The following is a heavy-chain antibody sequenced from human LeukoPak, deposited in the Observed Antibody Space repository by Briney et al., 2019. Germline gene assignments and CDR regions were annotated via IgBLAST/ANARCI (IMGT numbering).Heavy chain of an antibody. CDR2: ISGSGGST. V-gene: IGHV3-23*01. J-gene: IGHJ4*02. CDR1: GFIFRKYG. Sequence: GGSLRLSCAASGFIFRKYGMNWVRQAPGKGLEWVSAISGSGGSTYYADSVKGRFTISRDNSKNTLYLQMNSLRAEDTAVYYCAKDRAVVYYDFWSGSQYHPYYFDYWGQGTLVTVSS. D-gene: IGHD3-3*01. CDR3: AKDRAVVYYDFWSGSQYHPYYFDY.